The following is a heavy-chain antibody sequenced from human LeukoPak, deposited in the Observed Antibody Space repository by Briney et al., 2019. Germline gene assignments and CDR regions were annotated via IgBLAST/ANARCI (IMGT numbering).Heavy chain of an antibody. J-gene: IGHJ6*02. V-gene: IGHV3-66*01. Sequence: GGSLRLSCAASGFTVSSNCMSWVRQAPGKGLEWVSVIYSGGSTYYADSVKGRFTISRDNSKNTLYLQMNSLRAEDTAVYYCASPGIAAAGTGVYGMDVWGQGTTVTVSS. D-gene: IGHD6-13*01. CDR3: ASPGIAAAGTGVYGMDV. CDR1: GFTVSSNC. CDR2: IYSGGST.